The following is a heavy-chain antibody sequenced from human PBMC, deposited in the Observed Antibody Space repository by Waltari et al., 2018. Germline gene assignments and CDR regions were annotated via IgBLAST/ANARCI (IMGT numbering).Heavy chain of an antibody. CDR1: GGSISSYY. J-gene: IGHJ4*02. CDR2: IYYSGST. V-gene: IGHV4-59*01. Sequence: QVQLQESGPGLVKPSETLSLTCTVSGGSISSYYWSWIRQPPGKGLEWIGYIYYSGSTNYNPSLKSRVTISVDTSKNQFSLKLSSVTAADTAVYYCARGEYSYGFDYWGQGTLVTVSS. CDR3: ARGEYSYGFDY. D-gene: IGHD5-18*01.